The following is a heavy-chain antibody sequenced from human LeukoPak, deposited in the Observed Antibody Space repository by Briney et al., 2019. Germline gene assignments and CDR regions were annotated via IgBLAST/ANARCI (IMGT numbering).Heavy chain of an antibody. Sequence: PGGSLRLSCAASGFTFSSYAMSWVRQAPGKGLEWVSSISSSSSYIYYADSVKGRFTISRDNAKNSLYLQMNSLRAEDTAVYYCARDLAPVGRYYYDSSGYGDYWGQGTLVTVSS. CDR2: ISSSSSYI. V-gene: IGHV3-21*01. CDR3: ARDLAPVGRYYYDSSGYGDY. CDR1: GFTFSSYA. J-gene: IGHJ4*02. D-gene: IGHD3-22*01.